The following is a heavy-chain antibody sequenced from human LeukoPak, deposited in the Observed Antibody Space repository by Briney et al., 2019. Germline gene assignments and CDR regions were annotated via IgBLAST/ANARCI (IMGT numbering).Heavy chain of an antibody. D-gene: IGHD3-22*01. Sequence: PGGSLRHSCVSSVRTYSSHRLHAVGQAPGKGLEWVAVIWYDGTKKYYAESVKGRFTISRDNSKNTLYLQMNSQRVEDTAVYYCARSPPIYYYDSSGYYYSPYSYGMDVWGQGTTVTVSS. CDR2: IWYDGTKK. CDR3: ARSPPIYYYDSSGYYYSPYSYGMDV. V-gene: IGHV3-33*01. CDR1: VRTYSSHR. J-gene: IGHJ6*02.